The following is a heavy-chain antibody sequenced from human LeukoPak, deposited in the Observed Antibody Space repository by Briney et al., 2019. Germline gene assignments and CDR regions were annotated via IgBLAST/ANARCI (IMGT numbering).Heavy chain of an antibody. CDR2: ISYDGNNK. CDR1: GFTFSSYG. Sequence: GGSLRLSCAASGFTFSSYGIHWVRQAPGKGLDWVAVISYDGNNKYYADSVKGRFTISRDNAKNSLYLQMNSLRAEDTAVYYCARVSGDYLIYYYYMDVWGKGTTVTVPS. D-gene: IGHD4-17*01. V-gene: IGHV3-30*03. J-gene: IGHJ6*03. CDR3: ARVSGDYLIYYYYMDV.